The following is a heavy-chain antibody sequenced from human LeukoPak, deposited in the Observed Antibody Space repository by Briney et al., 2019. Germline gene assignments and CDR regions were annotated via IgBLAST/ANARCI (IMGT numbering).Heavy chain of an antibody. CDR3: ARDLGESHYDY. CDR1: GGSISSYY. D-gene: IGHD3-10*01. CDR2: IYYSGST. Sequence: SETLSLTCTVSGGSISSYYWSWIRQPPGKGLEWIGYIYYSGSTNYNPSLKSRVTISVDTSKNQFSLKLSSVTAADTAVYYCARDLGESHYDYWGQGTLVTVSS. J-gene: IGHJ4*02. V-gene: IGHV4-59*01.